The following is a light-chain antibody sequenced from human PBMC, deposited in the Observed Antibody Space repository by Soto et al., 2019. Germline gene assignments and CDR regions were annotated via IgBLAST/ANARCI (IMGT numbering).Light chain of an antibody. V-gene: IGLV2-14*01. Sequence: QSVLTQPASVSGSPGQSITISCTGTRSDVGGYNYVSWYQQHPGKAPKLMIYEVSNRPSGVSNRFSGSKSGNTASLTISGLQAEDEADYCCSSYTSSSTPYVFGTGTKLTVL. CDR2: EVS. CDR3: SSYTSSSTPYV. CDR1: RSDVGGYNY. J-gene: IGLJ1*01.